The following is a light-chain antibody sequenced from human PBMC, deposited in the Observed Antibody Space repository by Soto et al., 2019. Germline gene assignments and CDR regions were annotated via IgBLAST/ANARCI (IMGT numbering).Light chain of an antibody. Sequence: EIVLTQSPGTLSLSPGERATLSCRASQSVSSSYLAWYQQKPGQAPRLLIYGASSMATGIPDRFSGSGSGTDFTLTISRLKTEDFAVYYCQQYGSSPLVTFGQGTRLEIK. CDR2: GAS. CDR1: QSVSSSY. CDR3: QQYGSSPLVT. V-gene: IGKV3-20*01. J-gene: IGKJ5*01.